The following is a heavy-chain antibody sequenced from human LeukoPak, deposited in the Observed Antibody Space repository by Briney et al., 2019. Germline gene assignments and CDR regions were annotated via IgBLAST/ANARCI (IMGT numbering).Heavy chain of an antibody. CDR3: AKGRLKFDY. J-gene: IGHJ4*02. CDR1: GFTFSSYA. Sequence: PGGSLRLSCAASGFTFSSYAMSWVRQAPGKGLEWVSAIGDKTYYADSVKGRFTISRDNSKNTLYLQMNSLRAEDTAVYYCAKGRLKFDYWGQGTLVTVSS. CDR2: IGDKT. V-gene: IGHV3-23*01. D-gene: IGHD3-16*01.